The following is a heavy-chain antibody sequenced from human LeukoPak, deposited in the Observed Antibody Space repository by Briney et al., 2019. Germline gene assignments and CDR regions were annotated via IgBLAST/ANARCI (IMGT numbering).Heavy chain of an antibody. V-gene: IGHV3-74*01. J-gene: IGHJ4*02. CDR2: INSDGSST. CDR3: ARAAYEYDYVWGSYRSYYFDY. CDR1: GFTFSSYW. D-gene: IGHD3-16*02. Sequence: GGSLRLSCAASGFTFSSYWMHWVRQAPGKGLVWVLRINSDGSSTSYADSVKGRFTISRDNAKNTLYLQMNSLRAEDTAVYYCARAAYEYDYVWGSYRSYYFDYWGQGTLVTVSS.